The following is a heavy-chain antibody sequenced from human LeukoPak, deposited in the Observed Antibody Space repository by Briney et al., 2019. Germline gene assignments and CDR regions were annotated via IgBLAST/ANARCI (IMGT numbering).Heavy chain of an antibody. J-gene: IGHJ4*02. CDR3: ARGGGDFSRGNDY. CDR2: ISYDGNNK. Sequence: PGRSLRLSCAASGFTFAIYAMHWVRQAPGKGLEWVAVISYDGNNKYYADSVKGRFTISRDNSKNTLYLQMSSLRAEDTAVYYCARGGGDFSRGNDYWGQGTLVTVSS. CDR1: GFTFAIYA. D-gene: IGHD2-21*02. V-gene: IGHV3-30*14.